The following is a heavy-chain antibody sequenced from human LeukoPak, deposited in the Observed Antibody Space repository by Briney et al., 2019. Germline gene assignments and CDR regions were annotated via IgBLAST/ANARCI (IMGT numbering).Heavy chain of an antibody. CDR2: INSRGTTI. J-gene: IGHJ4*02. Sequence: PGGSLRLSCAASGFTFSDFEMHWVRQAPGKGLEWVSYINSRGTTIYYAGSVRGRFTISRDNAKKSVYLQMNSLRDEDTALYCCVREEGSTGYYFDNWGQGTLVTVSS. D-gene: IGHD3-22*01. CDR1: GFTFSDFE. CDR3: VREEGSTGYYFDN. V-gene: IGHV3-48*03.